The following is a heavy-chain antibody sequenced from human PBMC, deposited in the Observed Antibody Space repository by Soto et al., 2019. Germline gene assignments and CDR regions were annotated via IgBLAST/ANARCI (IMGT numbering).Heavy chain of an antibody. D-gene: IGHD1-26*01. CDR3: ARKIVRAFDI. J-gene: IGHJ3*02. V-gene: IGHV4-59*12. CDR2: MYYSGNT. CDR1: GGSITNYY. Sequence: SETLSLTCTVSGGSITNYYWSWIRQPPGKRLEYIGYMYYSGNTYYNPSLKSRVTISVDTSKNQSSLKLSSVTAADTAVYYCARKIVRAFDIWGQGTMVTVSS.